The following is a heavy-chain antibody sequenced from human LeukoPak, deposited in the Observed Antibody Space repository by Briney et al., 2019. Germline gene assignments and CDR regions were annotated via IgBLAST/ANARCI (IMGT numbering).Heavy chain of an antibody. CDR3: AKARGPVGEYIDY. CDR1: GFTFSSYA. CDR2: ISGSGGST. D-gene: IGHD3-10*01. V-gene: IGHV3-23*01. J-gene: IGHJ4*02. Sequence: GGSLRLSCAASGFTFSSYAMSWVRQAPGKGLEWVSAISGSGGSTYYADSVKGRFTISRDNSKNTLYLQMNSLRAEDTAVYSCAKARGPVGEYIDYWGQGTLVTVSS.